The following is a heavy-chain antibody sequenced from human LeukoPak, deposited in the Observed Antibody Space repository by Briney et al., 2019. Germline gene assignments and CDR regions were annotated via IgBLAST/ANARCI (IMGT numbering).Heavy chain of an antibody. D-gene: IGHD4-17*01. CDR3: AKDAGYGDYSYYFDY. Sequence: PGRSLRLSCAASGFTFDDYAMHWVRQAPGKGLEWVSGISWNSGSIGYADSVKGRFTISGDNAKNSLYLQMNSLRAEDTALYYCAKDAGYGDYSYYFDYWGQGTLATVSS. CDR1: GFTFDDYA. V-gene: IGHV3-9*01. J-gene: IGHJ4*02. CDR2: ISWNSGSI.